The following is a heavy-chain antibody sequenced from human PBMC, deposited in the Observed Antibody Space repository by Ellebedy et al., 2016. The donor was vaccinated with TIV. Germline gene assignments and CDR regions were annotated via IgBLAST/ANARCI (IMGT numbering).Heavy chain of an antibody. CDR3: STVEWYRSDY. J-gene: IGHJ4*02. Sequence: GGSLRLSCAGSGFTFSSYWMTWVRQAPGKGLEWVANIKQDGSEKNYVDSVKGRFTISRDSAKNSLYLQMNTLGGEDTAVYYCSTVEWYRSDYWGQGTLVTVSS. CDR1: GFTFSSYW. D-gene: IGHD3-3*01. V-gene: IGHV3-7*01. CDR2: IKQDGSEK.